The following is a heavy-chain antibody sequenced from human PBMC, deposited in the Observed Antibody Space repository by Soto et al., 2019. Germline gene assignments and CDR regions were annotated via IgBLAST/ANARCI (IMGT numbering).Heavy chain of an antibody. J-gene: IGHJ4*02. CDR3: AGGIVVVPAAFDY. Sequence: GGSLRLSCAASGFTFSSYSMNWVRQAPGKGLEWVSYISSSSSTIYYADSVKGRFTISRDNAKNSLYLQMNSLRAEDTAVYYCAGGIVVVPAAFDYWGQGTLVTVSS. CDR2: ISSSSSTI. V-gene: IGHV3-48*01. D-gene: IGHD2-2*01. CDR1: GFTFSSYS.